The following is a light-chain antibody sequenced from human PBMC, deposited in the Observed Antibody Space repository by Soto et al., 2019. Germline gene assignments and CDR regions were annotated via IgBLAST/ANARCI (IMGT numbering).Light chain of an antibody. CDR2: DAS. CDR1: QAISNY. CDR3: QKYNSAPQIT. J-gene: IGKJ5*01. V-gene: IGKV1-27*01. Sequence: DIQMTQSPSSLSASVGDRVTITCRASQAISNYLAWYQQKPGKVPKLLIYDASTLQSGVPSRFSGSGSGTDFTLTISSMQPEDVATYYCQKYNSAPQITFGQGTRLEIK.